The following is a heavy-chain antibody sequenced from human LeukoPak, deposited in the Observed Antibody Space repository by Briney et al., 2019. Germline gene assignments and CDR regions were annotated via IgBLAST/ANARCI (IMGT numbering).Heavy chain of an antibody. CDR1: GYSFTSYW. V-gene: IGHV5-51*01. D-gene: IGHD3-10*01. CDR3: ARHMGRDLWALSY. J-gene: IGHJ4*02. Sequence: GESLKISCKGFGYSFTSYWIGWVRQMPGKGLEWVGIIYPGGSKTRYNPSFQGQVTISADKSNSTAYLQWSSLTASDTDMYVCARHMGRDLWALSYWGQGTLVTVPS. CDR2: IYPGGSKT.